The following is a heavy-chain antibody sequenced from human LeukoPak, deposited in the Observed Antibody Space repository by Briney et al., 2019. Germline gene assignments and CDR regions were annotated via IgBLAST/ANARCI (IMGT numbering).Heavy chain of an antibody. CDR2: IWYDGSNK. D-gene: IGHD5-24*01. Sequence: PGRSLRLSCAASGFTFSSYGMHWVRQAPGNGLEWVAVIWYDGSNKYYADSVKGRFTISRDNSKNTLYLQMNSLRAEDTAVYYCAKDNRRDGYPRLDYWGQGTLVTVSS. J-gene: IGHJ4*02. CDR3: AKDNRRDGYPRLDY. CDR1: GFTFSSYG. V-gene: IGHV3-33*06.